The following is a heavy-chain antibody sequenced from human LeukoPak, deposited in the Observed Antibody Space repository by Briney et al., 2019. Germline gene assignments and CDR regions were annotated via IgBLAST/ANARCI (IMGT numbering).Heavy chain of an antibody. D-gene: IGHD3-22*01. CDR2: ISYHGTDK. CDR1: GYTFSTYG. V-gene: IGHV3-30*18. Sequence: GGSLRLSCAASGYTFSTYGMHWVRQAPGKGLEWVAVISYHGTDKYYADSLKGRFTISRDNSKNTLYLQNDSLRAEDTAVYYCAKPRHDYYDSSGYYFDYWGQGTLVTVSS. CDR3: AKPRHDYYDSSGYYFDY. J-gene: IGHJ4*02.